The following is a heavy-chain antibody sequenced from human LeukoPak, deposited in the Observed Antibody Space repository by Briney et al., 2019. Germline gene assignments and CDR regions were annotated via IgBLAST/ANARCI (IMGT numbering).Heavy chain of an antibody. CDR1: GGSISSYY. J-gene: IGHJ4*02. V-gene: IGHV4-59*12. CDR3: ARAMSIAARLQTIFDY. D-gene: IGHD6-6*01. Sequence: SETLSLTCTVSGGSISSYYWSWIRQPPGKGLEWIGYIYYSGSTNYNPSLKSRVTISVDTSKNQFSLNLSSVTAADTAVYYCARAMSIAARLQTIFDYWGQGTLVTVSS. CDR2: IYYSGST.